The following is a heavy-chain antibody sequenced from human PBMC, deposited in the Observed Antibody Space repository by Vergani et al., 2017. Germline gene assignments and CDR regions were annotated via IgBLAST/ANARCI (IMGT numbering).Heavy chain of an antibody. CDR2: IYASGNT. D-gene: IGHD2/OR15-2a*01. V-gene: IGHV4-59*10. Sequence: QVQLQQWGAGLLKPSETLSLTCAVYGGSFSGYYWSWIRQPPGKGLEWIGRIYASGNTNYNPSLRSRVIMSVDTSKNQISLKLTSVTAADTAVYYCARVFSPSAFWYLDLWGRGTLVTVSS. J-gene: IGHJ2*01. CDR3: ARVFSPSAFWYLDL. CDR1: GGSFSGYY.